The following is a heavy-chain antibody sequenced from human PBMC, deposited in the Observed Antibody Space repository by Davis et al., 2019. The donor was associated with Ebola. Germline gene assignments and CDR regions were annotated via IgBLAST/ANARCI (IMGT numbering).Heavy chain of an antibody. D-gene: IGHD1-26*01. CDR2: IYYSRTT. J-gene: IGHJ2*01. Sequence: MPSETLSLTCTVSGASINSVPYSWGWIRQPPGKGLEWIGSIYYSRTTYYRPSLKSRVPISVDPSKTQFSLKLTSVTAADTAVYYCARPSGYGGYWYFDLWGRGTLVTVSS. CDR3: ARPSGYGGYWYFDL. V-gene: IGHV4-39*01. CDR1: GASINSVPYS.